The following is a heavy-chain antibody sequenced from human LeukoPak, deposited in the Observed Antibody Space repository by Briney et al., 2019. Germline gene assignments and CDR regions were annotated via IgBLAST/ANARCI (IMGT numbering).Heavy chain of an antibody. CDR2: IIPIFGTA. Sequence: ALVKVSCKASGGTFISYAISWVRQAPGQGLEWMGGIIPIFGTANYAQKFQGRVTITADESTSTAYMELSSLRSEDTAVYYCASLQSGFLFDYWGQGTLVTVSS. J-gene: IGHJ4*02. CDR1: GGTFISYA. CDR3: ASLQSGFLFDY. D-gene: IGHD2/OR15-2a*01. V-gene: IGHV1-69*13.